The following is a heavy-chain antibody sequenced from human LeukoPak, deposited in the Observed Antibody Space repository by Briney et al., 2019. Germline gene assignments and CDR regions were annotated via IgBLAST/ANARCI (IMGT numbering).Heavy chain of an antibody. D-gene: IGHD6-19*01. Sequence: GGSLRPSCAASGFTFNNYNMNWVRQAPGRGLEWVSSISGGSSYIYYADSVKGRFTISRDNARNSLHLQMNSLRAEDTAVYYCARSQGTHYTSGSMGYWGQGTLVTVSS. J-gene: IGHJ4*02. CDR3: ARSQGTHYTSGSMGY. CDR2: ISGGSSYI. V-gene: IGHV3-21*01. CDR1: GFTFNNYN.